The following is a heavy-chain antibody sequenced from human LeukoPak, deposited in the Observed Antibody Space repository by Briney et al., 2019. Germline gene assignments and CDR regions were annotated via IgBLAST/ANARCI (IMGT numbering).Heavy chain of an antibody. CDR1: GGSVSIGNDY. CDR2: IHSGGST. D-gene: IGHD6-19*01. J-gene: IGHJ4*02. Sequence: SETLSPTCTVSGGSVSIGNDYWGWIRQPPGKGLEWIGSIHSGGSTFYNPSLKSRVTISIDTPKNRFSLNLRSVTAADTAVYFCARIVNGSGWRWGGQGTLVTVSS. V-gene: IGHV4-39*02. CDR3: ARIVNGSGWRW.